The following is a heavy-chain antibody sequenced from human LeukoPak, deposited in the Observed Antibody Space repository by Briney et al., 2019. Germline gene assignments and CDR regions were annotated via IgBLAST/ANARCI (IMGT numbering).Heavy chain of an antibody. J-gene: IGHJ4*02. CDR3: ARVYCSGGGCYSYFDY. CDR2: ISYDGSNK. CDR1: GFTFSSYG. Sequence: GGSLRLSCAASGFTFSSYGMHWVRQAPGKGLEWVAVISYDGSNKYYADSVKGRFTISRDNSKNTLYLQMNSLRAEDTAVYFCARVYCSGGGCYSYFDYWGQGTLVTVSS. V-gene: IGHV3-30*03. D-gene: IGHD2-15*01.